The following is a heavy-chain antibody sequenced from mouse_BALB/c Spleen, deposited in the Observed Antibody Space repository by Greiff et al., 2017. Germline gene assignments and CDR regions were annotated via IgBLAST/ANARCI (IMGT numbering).Heavy chain of an antibody. CDR1: GFNIKDTY. V-gene: IGHV14-3*02. Sequence: VQLQQSGAELVKPGASVKLSCTASGFNIKDTYMHWVKQRPEQGLEWIGRIDPANGNTKYDPKFQGKATITADTSSNTAYLQLSSLTSEDTAVYYCARRGSIYYDYAFAYWGQGTLVTVSA. CDR3: ARRGSIYYDYAFAY. CDR2: IDPANGNT. J-gene: IGHJ3*01. D-gene: IGHD2-4*01.